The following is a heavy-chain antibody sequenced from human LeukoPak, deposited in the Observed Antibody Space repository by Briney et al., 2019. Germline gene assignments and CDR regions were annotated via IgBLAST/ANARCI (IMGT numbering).Heavy chain of an antibody. D-gene: IGHD3-22*01. V-gene: IGHV4-34*01. J-gene: IGHJ4*02. CDR2: INHSGST. CDR3: ARGGTYYDSSAYYYSPFDY. CDR1: GGSFSTYY. Sequence: PSETLSLTCAVYGGSFSTYYWNWIRRPPGKGLEWIGEINHSGSTNYNPSLKSRVTISVDTSKNQFSLKLSSVTAADTAVYYCARGGTYYDSSAYYYSPFDYWGQGTLVTVSS.